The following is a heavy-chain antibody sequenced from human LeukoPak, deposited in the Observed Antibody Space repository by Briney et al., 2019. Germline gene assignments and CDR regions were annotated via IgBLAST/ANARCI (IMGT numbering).Heavy chain of an antibody. V-gene: IGHV4-34*01. J-gene: IGHJ4*02. D-gene: IGHD6-13*01. CDR3: ARGPGTWYYY. CDR1: GGSFSGYY. Sequence: SETLSLTCAVYGGSFSGYYWSWIRQPPGKGLEWIGEINHSGSTNYNPSLKSRVTISIDTSKNQFSLKLSSVTATDTALYYCARGPGTWYYYWGQGTLVTVSS. CDR2: INHSGST.